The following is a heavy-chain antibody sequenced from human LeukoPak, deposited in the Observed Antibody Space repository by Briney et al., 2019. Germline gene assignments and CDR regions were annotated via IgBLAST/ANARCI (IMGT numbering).Heavy chain of an antibody. V-gene: IGHV4-30-4*01. CDR3: ARPYYYDSRIDP. CDR2: MYYSGST. D-gene: IGHD3-22*01. Sequence: SETLSLTCTVSGGSISSGDYYWSWIRQPPGKGLERIAYMYYSGSTYYNPSLKSRVTMSEETSKNQLSLKLSSVTAADTAVYYCARPYYYDSRIDPWGQGILVTVSS. J-gene: IGHJ5*02. CDR1: GGSISSGDYY.